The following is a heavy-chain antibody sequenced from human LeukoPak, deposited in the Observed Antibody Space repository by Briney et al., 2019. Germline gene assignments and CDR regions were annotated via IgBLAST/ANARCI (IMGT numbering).Heavy chain of an antibody. Sequence: SETLSLTCTVSGGPISSGDYYWSWIRQPPGKGLEWIGYVEYSGSTYYNPSLKSRVTISVDTSKNQFSLKLSSVTAADTAVYYCARGVAAPGTGGLGWFDPWGQGTLVTVSS. CDR1: GGPISSGDYY. V-gene: IGHV4-30-4*01. D-gene: IGHD6-13*01. CDR2: VEYSGST. J-gene: IGHJ5*02. CDR3: ARGVAAPGTGGLGWFDP.